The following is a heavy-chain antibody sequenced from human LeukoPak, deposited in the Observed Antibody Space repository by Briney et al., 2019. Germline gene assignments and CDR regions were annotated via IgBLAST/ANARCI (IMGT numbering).Heavy chain of an antibody. V-gene: IGHV5-51*01. Sequence: GESLKISFKGSGXSFTSYCIGWVRQMPGKGLERMGIIYPGDSDTRYSPSFQGQVTISADKSISTAYLQWSSLKASDTAMYYCARDHYYDSSGYKNYYYYGMDVWGQGTTVTVSS. CDR3: ARDHYYDSSGYKNYYYYGMDV. J-gene: IGHJ6*02. CDR1: GXSFTSYC. D-gene: IGHD3-22*01. CDR2: IYPGDSDT.